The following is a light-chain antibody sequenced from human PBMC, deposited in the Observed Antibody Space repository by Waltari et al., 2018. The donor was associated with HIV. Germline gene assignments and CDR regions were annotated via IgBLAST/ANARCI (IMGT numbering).Light chain of an antibody. Sequence: NFMLTQPHSVSESPGKTVTITCTRSSGRIASNNVQWHQQRPGEAPTPVTHANNQSPPGVAPTTVIDENNQRPSGVPDRFSRSIDSSSNSASLPISGLKTDDEADYYCQSYFASNDVIFGGGTTLTVL. J-gene: IGLJ2*01. CDR2: ENN. CDR3: QSYFASNDVI. CDR1: SGRIASNN. V-gene: IGLV6-57*04.